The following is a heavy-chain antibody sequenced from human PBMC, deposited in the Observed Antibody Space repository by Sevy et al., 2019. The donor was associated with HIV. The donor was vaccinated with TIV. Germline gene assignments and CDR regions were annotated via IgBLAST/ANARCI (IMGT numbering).Heavy chain of an antibody. J-gene: IGHJ4*02. CDR2: MTSSGSYI. Sequence: GGYLRLSCAASGFTFSTSTMNCVRQAPGKGLEWISLMTSSGSYILYADSVKGRFTISRVNAKNSVFLQMNSQAVEDTTVYYCVRDGWNYWGQGTLVTVSS. D-gene: IGHD2-15*01. CDR1: GFTFSTST. CDR3: VRDGWNY. V-gene: IGHV3-21*01.